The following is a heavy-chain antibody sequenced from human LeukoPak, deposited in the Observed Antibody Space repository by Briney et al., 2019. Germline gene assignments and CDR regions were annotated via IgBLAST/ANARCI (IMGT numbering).Heavy chain of an antibody. V-gene: IGHV3-48*03. CDR1: GFTFRSYE. CDR3: ARDGGVEYYDSSNYYDY. J-gene: IGHJ4*02. D-gene: IGHD3-22*01. CDR2: IRSSGSTM. Sequence: GGSLRLSCAASGFTFRSYEMNWVRQAPGKGLEWVSYIRSSGSTMYYADSVKGRFTIFRDNAKNSLYLQMNSLRAEDTAVYYCARDGGVEYYDSSNYYDYWGQGTVVTVSS.